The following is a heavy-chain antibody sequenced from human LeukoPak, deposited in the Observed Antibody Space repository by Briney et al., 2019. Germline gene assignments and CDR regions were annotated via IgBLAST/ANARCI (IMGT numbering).Heavy chain of an antibody. V-gene: IGHV3-53*01. J-gene: IGHJ3*02. Sequence: PGGSLGLSCAASGFTVSSIHMVWVRQAPGKGLEWVSVTYTGGNSYYADSVKGRFIISRDISKNTLYLQMNSLRAEDSALYYCARGGRGSAAVVAPRSFDIWDQGTMVTVSS. CDR3: ARGGRGSAAVVAPRSFDI. CDR2: TYTGGNS. D-gene: IGHD3-22*01. CDR1: GFTVSSIH.